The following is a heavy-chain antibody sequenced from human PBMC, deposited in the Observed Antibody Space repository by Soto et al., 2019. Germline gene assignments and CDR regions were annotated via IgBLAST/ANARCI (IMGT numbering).Heavy chain of an antibody. V-gene: IGHV3-21*04. CDR2: ISSSSGYI. CDR3: ANQATH. CDR1: GFTFSSYS. J-gene: IGHJ4*02. Sequence: GGSLRLSCAASGFTFSSYSMNWVRQAPGKGLEWVSSISSSSGYIYYADSVKGRFTISRDNAKNSLYLQMNSLRAEDTAVYYCANQATHWGQGTLVTVSS.